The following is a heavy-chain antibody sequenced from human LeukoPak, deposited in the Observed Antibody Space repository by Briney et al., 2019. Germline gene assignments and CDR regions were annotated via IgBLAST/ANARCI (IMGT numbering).Heavy chain of an antibody. Sequence: GEPLKISCTASGYSFANYWISWVRQMPGKGLEWMGRIDPSDSYTNYSPSFQGHVTISADKSISTAYLQWSSLKASDTAMYYCARRSYDILTGYYIDAFDIWGQGTMVTVSS. CDR3: ARRSYDILTGYYIDAFDI. V-gene: IGHV5-10-1*01. CDR1: GYSFANYW. J-gene: IGHJ3*02. D-gene: IGHD3-9*01. CDR2: IDPSDSYT.